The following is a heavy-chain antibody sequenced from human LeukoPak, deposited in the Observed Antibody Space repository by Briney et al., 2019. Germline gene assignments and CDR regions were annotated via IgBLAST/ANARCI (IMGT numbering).Heavy chain of an antibody. J-gene: IGHJ1*01. Sequence: GESLRISCKGSGYSFTTYWISWVSQMPGKGLEWMGRIDPSDSYTNYSPSFQGHVTISADKSISTAYLQWSSLKASDTAMYYCARHIAATPEYFQHWGQGTLVTVSS. D-gene: IGHD2-21*01. CDR2: IDPSDSYT. V-gene: IGHV5-10-1*01. CDR3: ARHIAATPEYFQH. CDR1: GYSFTTYW.